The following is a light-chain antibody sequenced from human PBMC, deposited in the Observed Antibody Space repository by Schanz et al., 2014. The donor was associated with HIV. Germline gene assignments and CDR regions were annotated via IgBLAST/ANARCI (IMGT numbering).Light chain of an antibody. CDR3: CSYSRSGTPHYV. Sequence: QSALTQPPSASGSPGQSVTISCTGTSSDVGDYNYVSWYQQHPGKAPKLMIYEVTKRPSGVPDRFFGSKSGNTASLTISGLQNADEADYYCCSYSRSGTPHYVFGTGTKLTVL. CDR2: EVT. CDR1: SSDVGDYNY. J-gene: IGLJ1*01. V-gene: IGLV2-8*01.